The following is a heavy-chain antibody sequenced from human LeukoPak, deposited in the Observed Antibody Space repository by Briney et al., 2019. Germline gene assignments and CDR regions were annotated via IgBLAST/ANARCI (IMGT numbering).Heavy chain of an antibody. CDR3: ARDITLAGVYYYYGMDV. Sequence: SVKVSCKASGGTFSSYAISWVRQAPGQGLEWMGRIIPILGIANYAQKFQGRVTITADKSTSTTYMELSSLRPEDTAVYYCARDITLAGVYYYYGMDVWGQGTTVTVSS. CDR1: GGTFSSYA. V-gene: IGHV1-69*04. CDR2: IIPILGIA. D-gene: IGHD1-20*01. J-gene: IGHJ6*02.